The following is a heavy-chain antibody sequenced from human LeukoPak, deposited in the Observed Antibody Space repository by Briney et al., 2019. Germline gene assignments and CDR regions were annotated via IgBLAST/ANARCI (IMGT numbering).Heavy chain of an antibody. D-gene: IGHD5-12*01. J-gene: IGHJ4*02. CDR1: GGSISSYY. CDR2: IYYSGST. CDR3: ATTEGGYERFFDH. V-gene: IGHV4-59*01. Sequence: SETLSLTCTVSGGSISSYYWSWIRQPPGKGLEWIGYIYYSGSTNYNPSLKSRVTISVDTSKNQFSLKLSSVTAADTAVYYCATTEGGYERFFDHWGQGTLVTVSS.